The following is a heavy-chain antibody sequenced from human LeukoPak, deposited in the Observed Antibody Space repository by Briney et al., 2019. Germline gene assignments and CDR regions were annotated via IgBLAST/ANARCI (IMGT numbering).Heavy chain of an antibody. J-gene: IGHJ5*02. CDR3: ARDDYSRSYNWYVP. Sequence: SETLCLNCTVSGGSISRYYWSWIRPPPGKGLEWTGYTYYSGTTNYNPSLKSRVTISVDTSKNQFALKLTSVTAADTAVYYCARDDYSRSYNWYVPWGQGTLVTVSS. CDR1: GGSISRYY. V-gene: IGHV4-59*01. CDR2: TYYSGTT. D-gene: IGHD3-16*01.